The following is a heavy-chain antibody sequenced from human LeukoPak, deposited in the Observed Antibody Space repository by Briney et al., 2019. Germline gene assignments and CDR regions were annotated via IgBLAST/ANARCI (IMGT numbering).Heavy chain of an antibody. CDR3: ARGRCSSTSCFPDY. D-gene: IGHD2-2*01. J-gene: IGHJ4*02. V-gene: IGHV3-11*04. CDR1: GFTFSDYY. Sequence: GGSLRLSCAASGFTFSDYYMSWIRQAPGKGLEWVSYISSSGSTIYYADSVKGRFTISRDNAKNTLYLQMNSLRAEDTAVYYCARGRCSSTSCFPDYWGQGTLVTVSS. CDR2: ISSSGSTI.